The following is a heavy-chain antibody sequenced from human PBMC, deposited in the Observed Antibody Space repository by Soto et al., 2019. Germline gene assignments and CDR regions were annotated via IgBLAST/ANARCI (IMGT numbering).Heavy chain of an antibody. J-gene: IGHJ6*02. CDR2: IYSSGST. Sequence: TSETLSLTCTVSGGSVSSDTHHWSWIRQPPGQRLEWIGFIYSSGSTNYNPSLKSRVTMSVDTSKNQFSLKLRSVIVADTAVYHCARFVRSCSGTTCYTRADVWGQGTTVTVSS. D-gene: IGHD2-2*02. CDR1: GGSVSSDTHH. CDR3: ARFVRSCSGTTCYTRADV. V-gene: IGHV4-61*01.